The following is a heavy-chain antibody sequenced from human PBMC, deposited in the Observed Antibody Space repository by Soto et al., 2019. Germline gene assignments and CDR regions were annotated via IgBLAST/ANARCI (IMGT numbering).Heavy chain of an antibody. CDR3: AKQGDIGGRTWYYYGMDV. J-gene: IGHJ6*02. CDR2: IYPGDSDA. Sequence: SLKISCKASGYKFANYWVAWVRQMSRKGLEWLGIIYPGDSDATYSPSFQGQVTISADKSISTAYLQLSSLTASDTAMSYCAKQGDIGGRTWYYYGMDVWGQGTTVTVSS. D-gene: IGHD3-16*01. CDR1: GYKFANYW. V-gene: IGHV5-51*01.